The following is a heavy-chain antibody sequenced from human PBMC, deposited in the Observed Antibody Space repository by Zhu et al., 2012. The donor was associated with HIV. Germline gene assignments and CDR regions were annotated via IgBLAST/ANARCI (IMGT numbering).Heavy chain of an antibody. D-gene: IGHD5-18*01. Sequence: QVQLQESGPGLVKPSETLSLTCAVSGYSISSGYYWGWIRQPPGKGLEWIGSIYHSGSTYYNPSLKSRVTISVDTSKNQFSLKLSSVTAADTAVYYCARDRIQLSVPFLFDYWGQGTLVHRLL. V-gene: IGHV4-38-2*02. J-gene: IGHJ4*02. CDR3: ARDRIQLSVPFLFDY. CDR1: GYSISSGYY. CDR2: IYHSGST.